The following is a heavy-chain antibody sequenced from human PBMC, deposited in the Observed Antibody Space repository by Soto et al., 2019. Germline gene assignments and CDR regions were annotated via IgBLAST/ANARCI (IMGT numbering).Heavy chain of an antibody. J-gene: IGHJ6*03. V-gene: IGHV3-74*01. CDR3: ASGCSSTSCYPYYYYYYMDV. CDR1: GFTFSSYW. Sequence: GGSLRLSCAASGFTFSSYWMHWVRQAPGKGLVWVSRINSDGSSTSYADSVKGRFTISRDNAKNTLYLQMNSLRAEDTAVCYCASGCSSTSCYPYYYYYYMDVWGKGTTVTVS. D-gene: IGHD2-2*01. CDR2: INSDGSST.